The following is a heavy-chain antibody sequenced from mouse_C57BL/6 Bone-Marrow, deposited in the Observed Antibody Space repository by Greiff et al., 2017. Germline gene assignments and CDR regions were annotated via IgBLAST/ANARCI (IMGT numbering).Heavy chain of an antibody. V-gene: IGHV1-64*01. Sequence: QVQLQQPGAELVKPGASVKLSCKASGYTFTSYWMHWVKQRPGQGLEWIGMIHPNSGSTNYNEKFKSKATLTVDKSSSTAYMQLSSLTSEDSAVYCCAKFTTVVAPFDYWGKGTTLTVSS. CDR3: AKFTTVVAPFDY. CDR1: GYTFTSYW. D-gene: IGHD1-1*01. CDR2: IHPNSGST. J-gene: IGHJ2*01.